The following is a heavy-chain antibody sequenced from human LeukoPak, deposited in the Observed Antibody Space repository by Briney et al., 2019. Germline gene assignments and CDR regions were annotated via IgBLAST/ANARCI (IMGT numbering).Heavy chain of an antibody. CDR1: GFTFSSYA. CDR2: ISGSGGST. V-gene: IGHV3-23*01. J-gene: IGHJ4*02. Sequence: RPGGSLRLSCAASGFTFSSYAMSWVRQAPGKGLERVSAISGSGGSTYYADSVKGRFTISRDNSKNTLYLQMNSLRAEDTAVYYCAKGVAHYYDSSGYYYWGQGTLVTVSS. D-gene: IGHD3-22*01. CDR3: AKGVAHYYDSSGYYY.